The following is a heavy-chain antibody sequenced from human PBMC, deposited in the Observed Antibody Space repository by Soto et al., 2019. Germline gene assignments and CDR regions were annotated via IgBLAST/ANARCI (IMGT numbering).Heavy chain of an antibody. CDR3: ESVICPTAVKDVIEV. J-gene: IGHJ6*02. D-gene: IGHD2-2*01. Sequence: PGGSLRLSCAPSGFRFSDYAMSWVRQAPGKGLEWVSAIPVSGVTTYYADSVKGRFTISRDSSKNTLFLQLTGLRAEDTAVYHCESVICPTAVKDVIEVWGPGSTVTVSS. V-gene: IGHV3-23*01. CDR1: GFRFSDYA. CDR2: IPVSGVTT.